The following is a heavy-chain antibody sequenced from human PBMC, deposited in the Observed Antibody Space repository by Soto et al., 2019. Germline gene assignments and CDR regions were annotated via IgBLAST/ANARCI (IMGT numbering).Heavy chain of an antibody. CDR3: STDTVASYYDFWSGYYHYYYGMDV. CDR2: INPNSGGT. V-gene: IGHV1-2*02. J-gene: IGHJ6*02. CDR1: GYTFTGYY. Sequence: ASVKVSCKASGYTFTGYYMHWVRQAPGQGLEWMGWINPNSGGTNYAQKFQGRVTMTRDTSISTAYMELSRLRSDDTAVYYCSTDTVASYYDFWSGYYHYYYGMDVWGQGTTVTVSS. D-gene: IGHD3-3*01.